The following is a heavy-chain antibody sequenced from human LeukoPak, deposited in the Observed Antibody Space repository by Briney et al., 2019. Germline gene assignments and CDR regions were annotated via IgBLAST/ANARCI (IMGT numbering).Heavy chain of an antibody. CDR2: IYSGGST. D-gene: IGHD5-12*01. J-gene: IGHJ3*02. Sequence: SESLSLTCTVSGGSISSSSYYWDWIRQSPGKGLEWIGTIYSGGSTYYTPSLKSRVTISVDTSKNQFSLKLSSVTAADTAIYFCARHSRSGSGGYENAFDIWGQGTMVTVSS. CDR3: ARHSRSGSGGYENAFDI. CDR1: GGSISSSSYY. V-gene: IGHV4-39*01.